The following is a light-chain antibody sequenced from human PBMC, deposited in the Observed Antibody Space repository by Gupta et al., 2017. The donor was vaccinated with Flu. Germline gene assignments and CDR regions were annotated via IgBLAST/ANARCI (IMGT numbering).Light chain of an antibody. Sequence: PSSLSASVGDRVTITCRARQSVSNFLNWYQQKPGKAPKLLIYAASTLQGGVPSRFSGSGSGTDFTLTINSLQPEDFATYYCQQGYSTPQTFGRGTTVEIK. CDR3: QQGYSTPQT. CDR1: QSVSNF. V-gene: IGKV1-39*01. J-gene: IGKJ4*02. CDR2: AAS.